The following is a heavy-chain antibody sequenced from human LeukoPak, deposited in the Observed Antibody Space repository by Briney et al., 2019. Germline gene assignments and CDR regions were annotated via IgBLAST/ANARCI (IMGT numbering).Heavy chain of an antibody. CDR1: GFTFDDYA. J-gene: IGHJ4*02. Sequence: SGGSLRLSCAASGFTFDDYAMHWVRQAPGKGLERVSGISWNSGSIGYADSVKGRFTISRDNAKNSLYLQMNSLRAEDTALYYCAKEGGYCSSTSCYAFDYWGQGTLVTVSS. CDR3: AKEGGYCSSTSCYAFDY. CDR2: ISWNSGSI. V-gene: IGHV3-9*01. D-gene: IGHD2-2*01.